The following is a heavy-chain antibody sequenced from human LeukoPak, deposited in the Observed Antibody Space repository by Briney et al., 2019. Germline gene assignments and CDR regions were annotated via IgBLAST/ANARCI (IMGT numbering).Heavy chain of an antibody. V-gene: IGHV3-33*01. CDR3: ARDYYYDSSGYWDYYFDY. Sequence: GRSLRLSCAASVFTFSRFGMHWVRQAPGNGLEWVAVIWYDGSNKYYADSVKGRFTISRDNSKKTLYLEMNSLRAEDTAVYYCARDYYYDSSGYWDYYFDYWGQGTLVSVSS. CDR2: IWYDGSNK. CDR1: VFTFSRFG. D-gene: IGHD3-22*01. J-gene: IGHJ4*02.